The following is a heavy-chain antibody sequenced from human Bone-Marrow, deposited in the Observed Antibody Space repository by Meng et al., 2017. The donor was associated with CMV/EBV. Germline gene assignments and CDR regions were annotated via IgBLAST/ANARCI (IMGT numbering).Heavy chain of an antibody. CDR3: ARTAVAGTVYY. D-gene: IGHD6-19*01. CDR1: GGSISSSSYY. Sequence: SETLSLTCTVSGGSISSSSYYWGWIRQPPGKGLEWIGSIYHSGSTYYNPSLKSRVTISVDTSKNQFSLKLSSVTAADTAVYYCARTAVAGTVYYWDQGTLVTVSS. CDR2: IYHSGST. V-gene: IGHV4-39*07. J-gene: IGHJ4*02.